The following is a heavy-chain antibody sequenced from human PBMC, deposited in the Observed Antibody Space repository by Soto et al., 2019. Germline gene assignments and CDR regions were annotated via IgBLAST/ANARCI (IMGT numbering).Heavy chain of an antibody. D-gene: IGHD6-13*01. CDR3: ARDSDAGAAAGSGYAMVV. V-gene: IGHV3-21*01. Sequence: GGSLRLSCAASGITFSPYGMNWVRQAPGKGLEWVSFISSSSSYIYYGDSVRGRFTIYRDNAKNSLYLQMNSLRVADSAVYYCARDSDAGAAAGSGYAMVVWGQGTTVTVSS. J-gene: IGHJ6*02. CDR2: ISSSSSYI. CDR1: GITFSPYG.